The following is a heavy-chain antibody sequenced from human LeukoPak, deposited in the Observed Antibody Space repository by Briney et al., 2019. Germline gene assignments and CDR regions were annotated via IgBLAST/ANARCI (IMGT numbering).Heavy chain of an antibody. Sequence: SQTLSLTCTVSGGSISSGTYYWSWIRQPAGKGLEWIGRIYTSESTNYNPSLKSRVTISVDTSKNQFSLKLSSVTAADTAVYYCARHPRTASFDYWGQGTLVTVSS. V-gene: IGHV4-61*02. J-gene: IGHJ4*02. CDR3: ARHPRTASFDY. CDR1: GGSISSGTYY. CDR2: IYTSEST.